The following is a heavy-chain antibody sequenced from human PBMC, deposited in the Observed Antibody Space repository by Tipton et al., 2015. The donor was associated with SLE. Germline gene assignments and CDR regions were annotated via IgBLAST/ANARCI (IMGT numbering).Heavy chain of an antibody. CDR3: ARHADIAVMRYGMDV. CDR2: IHYRGAL. V-gene: IGHV4-59*08. Sequence: TLSLTCTVSGGSLSSYFWSWVRQAPGKGLEWIASIHYRGALYYDPSLESRVTISVDLSNNQFSLRVTSVTAADMAKYYCARHADIAVMRYGMDVWDQGTTVIVSS. CDR1: GGSLSSYF. D-gene: IGHD6-19*01. J-gene: IGHJ6*02.